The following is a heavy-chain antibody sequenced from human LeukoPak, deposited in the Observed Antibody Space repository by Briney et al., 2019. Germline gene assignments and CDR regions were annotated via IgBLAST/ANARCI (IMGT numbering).Heavy chain of an antibody. V-gene: IGHV3-64D*09. CDR2: ISSNGGST. D-gene: IGHD2-2*01. CDR3: ARSSIVVVSILDY. Sequence: GGSLRLSCSASGFTFSRYVMHWVRQAPGKGLEYVSAISSNGGSTYYADSVKGRFTISRDNSKNTLYLQMSSLRAEDTAVYYCARSSIVVVSILDYWGQGTLVTVSS. CDR1: GFTFSRYV. J-gene: IGHJ4*02.